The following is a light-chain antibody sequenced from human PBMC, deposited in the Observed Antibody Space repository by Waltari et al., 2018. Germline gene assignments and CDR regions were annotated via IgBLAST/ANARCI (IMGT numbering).Light chain of an antibody. CDR1: QSLLYSNGYNY. J-gene: IGKJ4*01. Sequence: EIVLTQSPLPLPVTPGEPAPISCRSSQSLLYSNGYNYLDWYLQKPGQSPQLLIYLGSNRASGVPDRFSGSGSGTDFTLKITRVEAEDVGVYYCMQALQTPLTFGGGTKVEIK. CDR3: MQALQTPLT. V-gene: IGKV2-28*01. CDR2: LGS.